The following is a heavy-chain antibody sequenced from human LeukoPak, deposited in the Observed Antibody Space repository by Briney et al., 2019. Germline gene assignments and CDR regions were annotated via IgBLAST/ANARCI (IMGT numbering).Heavy chain of an antibody. CDR2: ISSSSSYI. D-gene: IGHD5-24*01. CDR1: GFTFSSYS. CDR3: ARDNAYMFDY. Sequence: GGSLRLSCAASGFTFSSYSMNWVRQAPGKGLEWVSSISSSSSYIYYADSVKGRITISRDNAKNLLYLQMNSLRAEDTAVYYCARDNAYMFDYWGQGTQVTVSS. V-gene: IGHV3-21*01. J-gene: IGHJ4*02.